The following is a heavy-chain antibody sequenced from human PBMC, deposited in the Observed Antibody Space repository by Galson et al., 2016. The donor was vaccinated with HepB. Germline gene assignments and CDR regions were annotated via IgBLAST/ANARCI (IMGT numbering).Heavy chain of an antibody. CDR3: AKERHPYSYYYMDV. Sequence: SLRLSCAASGFTLATYGMHWVRQAPGKGLEWVAVISYDGSNKYYADSVKGRFTISRDNSKNTLYLQMNSLRAEDTAVYYCAKERHPYSYYYMDVWGKGTTVTVSS. CDR2: ISYDGSNK. V-gene: IGHV3-30*18. D-gene: IGHD3-16*02. J-gene: IGHJ6*03. CDR1: GFTLATYG.